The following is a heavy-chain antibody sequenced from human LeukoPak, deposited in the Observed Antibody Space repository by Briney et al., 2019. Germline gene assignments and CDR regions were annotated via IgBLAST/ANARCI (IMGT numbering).Heavy chain of an antibody. J-gene: IGHJ4*02. CDR2: ISSSSSTI. Sequence: GGSLRLSCAASGFTFSSYSMNWVRQAPGKGLEWVSYISSSSSTIYYADSVKGRFTISRDNAKNSLYLQMNSLRAEDTAVYYCARGGRLYGSGSFDYWGQGTLVTVSS. D-gene: IGHD3-10*01. V-gene: IGHV3-48*04. CDR1: GFTFSSYS. CDR3: ARGGRLYGSGSFDY.